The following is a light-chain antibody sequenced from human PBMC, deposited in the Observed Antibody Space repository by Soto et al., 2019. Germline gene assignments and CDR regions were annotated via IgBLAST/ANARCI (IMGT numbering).Light chain of an antibody. CDR1: QSVTSNY. J-gene: IGKJ1*01. V-gene: IGKV3-20*01. CDR3: QQYTDWPLT. Sequence: EVVMTQSPATLSVSPGERATLSCRASQSVTSNYLAWYQQKPGQAPRLLIYGISNRATGVPDRFSGSGSGTDFTLTISRLEPEDFAVYYWQQYTDWPLTFGQGTKVEVK. CDR2: GIS.